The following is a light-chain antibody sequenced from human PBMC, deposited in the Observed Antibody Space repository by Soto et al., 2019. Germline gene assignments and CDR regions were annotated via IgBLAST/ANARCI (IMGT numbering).Light chain of an antibody. CDR2: KTS. CDR1: QFVSNN. CDR3: QQYNDWPPIT. Sequence: VVMTQSPATLSVSPGERVTLSCRASQFVSNNLVWYQQKPGQAPRVVIYKTSTRATGIPARFSGSGSGTEFTLTISSLQSEDVAFYYCQQYNDWPPITFGQGTRLEI. V-gene: IGKV3-15*01. J-gene: IGKJ5*01.